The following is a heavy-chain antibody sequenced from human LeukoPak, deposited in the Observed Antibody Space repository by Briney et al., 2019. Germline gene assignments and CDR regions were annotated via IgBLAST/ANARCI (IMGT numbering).Heavy chain of an antibody. D-gene: IGHD3-10*01. J-gene: IGHJ5*02. Sequence: PSETLSLTCTVSGGSISSYNWSWIRQPAGKGLEWIGRIYTSGSTNYNPSLKSRVTMSVDTSKNQFSLKLSSVTAADTAVYYCARVPPYGSGPYNWFDPWGQGTLVTVSS. CDR3: ARVPPYGSGPYNWFDP. CDR1: GGSISSYN. V-gene: IGHV4-4*07. CDR2: IYTSGST.